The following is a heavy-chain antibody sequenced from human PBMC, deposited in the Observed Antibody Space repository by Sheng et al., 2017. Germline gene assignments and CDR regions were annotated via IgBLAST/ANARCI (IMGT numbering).Heavy chain of an antibody. CDR1: GGTFSSYA. CDR2: IIPIFGTA. D-gene: IGHD5-12*01. J-gene: IGHJ4*02. Sequence: QVQLVQSGAEVKKPGSSVKVSCKASGGTFSSYAISWVRQAPGQGLEWMGGIIPIFGTANYAQKFQGRVTITTDESTSTAYMELSSLRSEDTAVYYCASHYGYSGYDYTKDVDYWGQGTLVTVSS. V-gene: IGHV1-69*05. CDR3: ASHYGYSGYDYTKDVDY.